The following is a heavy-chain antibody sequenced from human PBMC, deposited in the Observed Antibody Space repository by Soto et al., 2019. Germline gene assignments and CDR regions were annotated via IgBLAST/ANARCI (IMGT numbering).Heavy chain of an antibody. Sequence: QVQLQESGPGLVKPSETLSLTCTVSGGSISSYYWSWIRQPAGKGLEWIGRIYTSGSTNYNPSLKIRVTMSVDKCKNQFSRKLSSVTAADTAVYYCAREMIIAVADSYYFDSWGQGTLVTVSS. CDR2: IYTSGST. CDR3: AREMIIAVADSYYFDS. V-gene: IGHV4-4*07. CDR1: GGSISSYY. D-gene: IGHD6-19*01. J-gene: IGHJ4*02.